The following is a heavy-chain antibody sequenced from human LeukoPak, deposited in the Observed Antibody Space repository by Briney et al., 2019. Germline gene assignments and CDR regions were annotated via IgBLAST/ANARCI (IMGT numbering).Heavy chain of an antibody. CDR2: IYYSGST. D-gene: IGHD3-3*01. J-gene: IGHJ6*03. CDR1: GGSISSYY. Sequence: SETLSPARLVSGGSISSYYRSWIQQPPGKGLEWIGYIYYSGSTNYNPSLKSRVTISVDSSKNQFSQKLSSVTAADTAVYYCARPNYDFWCGYYYYYMGVWGNRITVTFSS. V-gene: IGHV4-59*08. CDR3: ARPNYDFWCGYYYYYMGV.